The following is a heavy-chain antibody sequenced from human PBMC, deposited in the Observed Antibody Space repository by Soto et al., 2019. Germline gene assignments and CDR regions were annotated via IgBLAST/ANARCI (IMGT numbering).Heavy chain of an antibody. D-gene: IGHD6-13*01. J-gene: IGHJ5*02. CDR2: ISYSGST. V-gene: IGHV4-59*01. CDR3: ARDLVAAAGSPGWFDP. CDR1: GASITTYY. Sequence: SETLSLTCTVSGASITTYYWSWIRQPPGKGLEWIGYISYSGSTNYNPSLKSRVTISVDTSKNQSSLKLSSVTAADTAVYYCARDLVAAAGSPGWFDPWGQGALVTVSS.